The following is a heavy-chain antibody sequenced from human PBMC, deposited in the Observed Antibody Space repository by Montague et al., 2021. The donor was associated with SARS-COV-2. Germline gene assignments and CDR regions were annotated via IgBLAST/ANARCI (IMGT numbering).Heavy chain of an antibody. CDR2: IYTSGST. Sequence: TLSLTCTVSGGSIRSGIYYWSWIRQPAGKGLEWIGRIYTSGSTNYNPSLNSRVTISVDTSKNRFSLKLSSVTAADTAVYYCARGTAVSSSGYYTGWFDPWGQGTLVTVSS. CDR3: ARGTAVSSSGYYTGWFDP. CDR1: GGSIRSGIYY. J-gene: IGHJ5*02. V-gene: IGHV4-61*02. D-gene: IGHD3-3*01.